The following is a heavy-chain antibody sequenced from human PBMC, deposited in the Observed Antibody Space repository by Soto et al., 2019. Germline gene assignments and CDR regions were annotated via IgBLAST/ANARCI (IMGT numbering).Heavy chain of an antibody. V-gene: IGHV1-18*01. CDR1: GYTFTSYG. CDR2: ISAYNGNT. Sequence: ASGKVSCKASGYTFTSYGISWVRQAPGQGLEWMGWISAYNGNTNYAQKLQGRVTMTTDTSTSTAYMELRSLRSDDTAVYYCARDRFIAAVTYYYYGMDVWGQGNTVTVSS. D-gene: IGHD6-25*01. CDR3: ARDRFIAAVTYYYYGMDV. J-gene: IGHJ6*02.